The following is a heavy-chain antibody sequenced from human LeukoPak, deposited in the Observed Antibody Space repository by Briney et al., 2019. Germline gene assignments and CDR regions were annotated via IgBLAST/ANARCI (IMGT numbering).Heavy chain of an antibody. CDR1: AGSISSGDYY. CDR3: ASNYYGSGSYGFYFDY. J-gene: IGHJ4*02. Sequence: SQTLSLTCTFSAGSISSGDYYWSWIRQPPGKGLEWIGYLSYSGSTYHNPSLKSRVTISSDTSKNQFSLKLSSVIAADTAVYYCASNYYGSGSYGFYFDYWGQGTLVTVSS. CDR2: LSYSGST. V-gene: IGHV4-30-4*01. D-gene: IGHD3-10*01.